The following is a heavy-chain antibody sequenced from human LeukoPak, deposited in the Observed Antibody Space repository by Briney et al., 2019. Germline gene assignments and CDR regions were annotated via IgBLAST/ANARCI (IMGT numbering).Heavy chain of an antibody. J-gene: IGHJ6*03. CDR2: TNWDGAST. CDR3: GRVYCSTTSCYDYYDYYMDV. V-gene: IGHV3-20*04. D-gene: IGHD2-2*01. CDR1: GFRFDDYG. Sequence: GGSLRLSCAASGFRFDDYGMSWVRHVPGKGLEWVSGTNWDGASTGYADSVKGRFTISRDNVKNSLYLQMNSLRVEDTALYFCGRVYCSTTSCYDYYDYYMDVWGSGTAVTVSS.